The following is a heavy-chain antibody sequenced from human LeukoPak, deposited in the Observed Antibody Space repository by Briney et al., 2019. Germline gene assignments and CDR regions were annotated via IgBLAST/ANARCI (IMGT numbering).Heavy chain of an antibody. V-gene: IGHV4-59*08. J-gene: IGHJ4*02. D-gene: IGHD5-18*01. CDR1: GGSISSYY. CDR3: ARGGQLWSERAPKY. Sequence: SDTLSLTCTVSGGSISSYYGSWIRQPPGKGLEWMGYIYYSGSTNYNPSLKSRVTISVDTSKNQFSLKLSSVTAADTAVYYCARGGQLWSERAPKYWGQGTLVTVSS. CDR2: IYYSGST.